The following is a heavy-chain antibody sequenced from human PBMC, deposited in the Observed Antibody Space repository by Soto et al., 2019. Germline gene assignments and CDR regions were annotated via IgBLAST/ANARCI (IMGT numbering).Heavy chain of an antibody. D-gene: IGHD6-6*01. J-gene: IGHJ4*02. CDR1: GGSVSSGDYC. CDR2: IYYSEST. Sequence: SETLSLTCSVSGGSVSSGDYCCSWIRQPPGKGLEWIGYIYYSESTYYNPSLQSRVTISVDTSKNQFSLKLSSVTAADTAVYYCARGRSSSYFDYWGQGTLVTVSS. CDR3: ARGRSSSYFDY. V-gene: IGHV4-30-4*01.